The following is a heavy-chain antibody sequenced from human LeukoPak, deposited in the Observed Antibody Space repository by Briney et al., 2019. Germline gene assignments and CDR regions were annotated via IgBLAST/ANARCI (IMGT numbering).Heavy chain of an antibody. V-gene: IGHV1-18*04. Sequence: GASVKVSCKASGYTFTGYYMHWVRQAPGQGLEWMGWISAYNGNTNYAQKLQGRVTMTTDTSTSTAYMELRSLRSDDTAVYYCARDQEGRAAAGNFNYYYYGMDVWGQGTTVTVSS. CDR1: GYTFTGYY. CDR2: ISAYNGNT. J-gene: IGHJ6*02. D-gene: IGHD6-13*01. CDR3: ARDQEGRAAAGNFNYYYYGMDV.